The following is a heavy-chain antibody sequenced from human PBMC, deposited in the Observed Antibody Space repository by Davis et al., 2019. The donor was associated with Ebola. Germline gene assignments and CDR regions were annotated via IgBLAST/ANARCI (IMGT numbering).Heavy chain of an antibody. CDR3: ARTLAIIRPTRIVLVVYALGY. V-gene: IGHV1-8*01. CDR1: GYTFTSYD. CDR2: MNPNSGNT. Sequence: ASVKVSCTASGYTFTSYDINWVRQATGQGLEWLGWMNPNSGNTGYAQQFQGRVTMTRNTSISTAYMELSSLRSEDTAVYYCARTLAIIRPTRIVLVVYALGYWGQGTLVTVSS. D-gene: IGHD2-8*02. J-gene: IGHJ4*02.